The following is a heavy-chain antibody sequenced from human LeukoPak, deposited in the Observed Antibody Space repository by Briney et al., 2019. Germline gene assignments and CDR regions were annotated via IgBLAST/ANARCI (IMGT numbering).Heavy chain of an antibody. D-gene: IGHD3-3*01. CDR3: ARADDFWSGLFY. J-gene: IGHJ4*02. CDR2: IYTSGGT. CDR1: GGSISSYY. V-gene: IGHV4-4*07. Sequence: SETLSLTCAVSGGSISSYYWNWIRQPAGKGLEWIGRIYTSGGTDYNPSLKSRVTMSVDTSKNQFSLKLSSVTAADTAVYYCARADDFWSGLFYWGQGTLVTVSS.